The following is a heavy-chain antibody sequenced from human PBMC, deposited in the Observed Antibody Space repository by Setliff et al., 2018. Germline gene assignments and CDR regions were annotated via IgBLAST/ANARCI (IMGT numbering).Heavy chain of an antibody. D-gene: IGHD1-26*01. CDR1: GYNFITLG. CDR3: ARDSHQWDPLYFDS. V-gene: IGHV1-18*01. J-gene: IGHJ4*02. Sequence: GASVKVSCKTSGYNFITLGINWVRQAPGQGLEWVGWISPYSGKTDYAQKFRGRVTLTKDTSTNTKYMELRSLGSDDTAVYYCARDSHQWDPLYFDSWGQGTLVTVSS. CDR2: ISPYSGKT.